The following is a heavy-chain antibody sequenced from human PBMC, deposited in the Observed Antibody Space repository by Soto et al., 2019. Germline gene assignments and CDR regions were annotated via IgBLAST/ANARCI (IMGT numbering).Heavy chain of an antibody. D-gene: IGHD5-18*01. CDR3: AKDIVRYTYGACDN. V-gene: IGHV3-30*18. Sequence: QVQLVESGGAVVQPGKSLRLSCAASGFTFSSYGMYWIRQAPGKGLEWVEAISYDGSNKFHADSVKGRFTISRDNSQNTLYLQMNSLSTEDTAVYYCAKDIVRYTYGACDNWGQGALVTVSS. J-gene: IGHJ4*02. CDR1: GFTFSSYG. CDR2: ISYDGSNK.